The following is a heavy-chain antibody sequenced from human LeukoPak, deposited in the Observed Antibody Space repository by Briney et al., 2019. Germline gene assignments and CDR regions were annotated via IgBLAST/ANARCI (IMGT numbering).Heavy chain of an antibody. CDR2: IYSGGST. D-gene: IGHD3-22*01. V-gene: IGHV3-66*02. CDR1: GFTFSSYA. J-gene: IGHJ3*02. Sequence: PGGSLRLSCAASGFTFSSYAMSWVRQAPGKGLEWVSVIYSGGSTYYADSVKGRFTISRDNSKNTLYLQMNSLRAEDTAVYYCATRRDYDSSGYWDDAFDIWGQGTMVTVSS. CDR3: ATRRDYDSSGYWDDAFDI.